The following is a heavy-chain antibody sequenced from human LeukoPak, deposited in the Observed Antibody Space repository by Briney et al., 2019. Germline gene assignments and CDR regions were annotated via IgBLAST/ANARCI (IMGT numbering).Heavy chain of an antibody. CDR2: INPNSGGT. J-gene: IGHJ4*02. CDR3: ARIRNYYDSSGYPFDY. D-gene: IGHD3-22*01. Sequence: ASVKVSCKASGYTFTGYYMHWVQQAPGQGLEWMGRINPNSGGTNYAQKFQGRVTMTRDTFISTAYMELSRLRSDDTAVYYCARIRNYYDSSGYPFDYWGQGTLVTVSS. V-gene: IGHV1-2*06. CDR1: GYTFTGYY.